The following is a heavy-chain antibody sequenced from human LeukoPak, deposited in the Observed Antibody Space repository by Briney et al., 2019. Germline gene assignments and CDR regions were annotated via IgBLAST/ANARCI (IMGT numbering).Heavy chain of an antibody. CDR2: INSDGGGA. Sequence: GGSLRLSCAASGITFGNNWMHWVRQGPGKGLVWISRINSDGGGAIYADSVKGRFTVSRDNAKNTLYLQMNSLRAEDTAVYYCARDVPHNWFDTWGQGTLATASS. J-gene: IGHJ5*02. V-gene: IGHV3-74*01. CDR1: GITFGNNW. CDR3: ARDVPHNWFDT.